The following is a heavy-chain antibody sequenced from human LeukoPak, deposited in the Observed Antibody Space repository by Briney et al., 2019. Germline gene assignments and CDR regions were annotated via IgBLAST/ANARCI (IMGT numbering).Heavy chain of an antibody. CDR1: GGSISSYY. J-gene: IGHJ4*01. D-gene: IGHD4-23*01. V-gene: IGHV4-38-2*02. Sequence: SETLSLTCTVSGGSISSYYWGWIRQPPGKGLEWIGSIYHSGSTYYNPSLKSRVTISVDTSKDQFSLKLSSVTAADTAVYYCAREPTTVVTSFFDYWGQGTLVTVSS. CDR3: AREPTTVVTSFFDY. CDR2: IYHSGST.